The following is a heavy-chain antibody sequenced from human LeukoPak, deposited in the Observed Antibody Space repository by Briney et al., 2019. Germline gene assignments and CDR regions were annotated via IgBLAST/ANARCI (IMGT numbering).Heavy chain of an antibody. CDR2: INHSGST. CDR1: GGSFSGYY. Sequence: SETLSLTCAVYGGSFSGYYWSWIRQPPGKGLEWIGEINHSGSTNYNPSLKRRVTISVDTSKNQFSLKLSSVTAADTAVYYCARVGDIVVVPAARVRRRRYMDVWGKGTTVTVSS. D-gene: IGHD2-2*01. J-gene: IGHJ6*03. CDR3: ARVGDIVVVPAARVRRRRYMDV. V-gene: IGHV4-34*01.